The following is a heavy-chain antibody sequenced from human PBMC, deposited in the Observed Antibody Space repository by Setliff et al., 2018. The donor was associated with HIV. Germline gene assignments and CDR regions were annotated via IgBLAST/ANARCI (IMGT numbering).Heavy chain of an antibody. D-gene: IGHD3-10*01. CDR2: IHGNSGAT. CDR3: ARGGDDSGPGTWTFDF. CDR1: GYTFSDYY. Sequence: ASVKVSCKASGYTFSDYYLHWVRQAPGQGLEWMGWIHGNSGATNYAQKFRGRVTMTRDTSTYTAYMELTRLRSDDTAVYSCARGGDDSGPGTWTFDFWGQGTLVTVSS. J-gene: IGHJ4*02. V-gene: IGHV1-2*02.